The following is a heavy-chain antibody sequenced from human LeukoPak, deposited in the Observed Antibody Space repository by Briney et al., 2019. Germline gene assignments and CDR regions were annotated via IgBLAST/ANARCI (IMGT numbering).Heavy chain of an antibody. Sequence: GGSLRLSCAASGFTVSGTHMSWVRQAPGKGLEWVSAMYTGGTTYYTDSVKGRFTISRDNSRNTLFLHMSSLRADDTAVYYCAKDEATSGGGLASWGQGTLVTVSS. CDR1: GFTVSGTH. D-gene: IGHD3-16*01. J-gene: IGHJ4*02. CDR2: MYTGGTT. CDR3: AKDEATSGGGLAS. V-gene: IGHV3-53*01.